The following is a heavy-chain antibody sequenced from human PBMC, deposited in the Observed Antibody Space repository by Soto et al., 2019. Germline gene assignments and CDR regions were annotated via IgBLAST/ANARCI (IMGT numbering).Heavy chain of an antibody. D-gene: IGHD4-17*01. CDR2: FDPEDGET. V-gene: IGHV1-24*01. CDR1: GYTLTELS. Sequence: GASVKVSCKVSGYTLTELSMHWVRQAPGKGLEWMGGFDPEDGETIYAQKFQGRVTMTEDTSTDTAYMELSSLRSEDTAVYYCATWDTVTGYYYMDVWGKGTTVTVSS. CDR3: ATWDTVTGYYYMDV. J-gene: IGHJ6*03.